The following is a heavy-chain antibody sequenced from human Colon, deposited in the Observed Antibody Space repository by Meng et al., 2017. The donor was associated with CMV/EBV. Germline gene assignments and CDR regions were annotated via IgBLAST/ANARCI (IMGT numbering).Heavy chain of an antibody. CDR3: ARDSRGFLDY. J-gene: IGHJ4*02. D-gene: IGHD5-12*01. V-gene: IGHV4-59*01. CDR2: IYDRGRP. CDR1: GDSMTLYY. Sequence: SETLSLTCTVSGDSMTLYYWTWIRQSPGKGLEFIGNIYDRGRPSYESSLKSRVTIAQDTSKTQFSLKLKSVTAVDTAIYYCARDSRGFLDYWGQGILVTVSS.